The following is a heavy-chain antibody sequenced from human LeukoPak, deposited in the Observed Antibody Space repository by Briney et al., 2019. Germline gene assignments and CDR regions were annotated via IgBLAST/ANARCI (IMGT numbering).Heavy chain of an antibody. V-gene: IGHV4-34*01. CDR3: ACDAFDI. CDR2: INHSGST. J-gene: IGHJ3*02. CDR1: GGSFSGYY. Sequence: SETLSLTCAVYGGSFSGYYWSWIRQPPGKGLEWIGEINHSGSTNYNPSLKSRVTISVDTSKSQFSLKLSSVTAANTAVYYCACDAFDIWGQGTMVTVSS.